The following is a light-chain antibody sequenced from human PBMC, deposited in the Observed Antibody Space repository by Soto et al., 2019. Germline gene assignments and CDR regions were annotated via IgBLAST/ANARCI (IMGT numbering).Light chain of an antibody. CDR1: QDIGNW. CDR3: QQLRMYPST. CDR2: AAS. V-gene: IGKV1-12*01. Sequence: DIQVTQSPPSMAASVGDRVTITCRASQDIGNWMTWYQQKPGKAPKLLIYAASTLYGGVPSRFSGSGSGTDFALTITSLQAEDFATYYCQQLRMYPSTFGGGTKVDI. J-gene: IGKJ4*01.